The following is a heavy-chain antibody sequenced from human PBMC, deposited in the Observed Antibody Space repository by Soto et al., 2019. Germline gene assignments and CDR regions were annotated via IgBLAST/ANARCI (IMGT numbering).Heavy chain of an antibody. CDR3: ARTLRDHYDSSGYYGPSRYYYYGMDV. D-gene: IGHD3-22*01. CDR2: ISAYNGNT. CDR1: GYTFTSYG. Sequence: GASVKVSCKASGYTFTSYGISWVRQAPGQGLEWMGWISAYNGNTNYAQKLQGRVTMTTDTSTSTAYMELRSLRSDDTAVYYCARTLRDHYDSSGYYGPSRYYYYGMDVWGQGTTVTVSS. V-gene: IGHV1-18*01. J-gene: IGHJ6*02.